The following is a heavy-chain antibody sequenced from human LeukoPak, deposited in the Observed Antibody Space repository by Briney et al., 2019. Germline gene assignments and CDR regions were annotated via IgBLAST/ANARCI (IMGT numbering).Heavy chain of an antibody. Sequence: GGSLRLSCAASGATFRNYWMHWVRQAPGKGLVWVSRINSDGKSTTYADSVKGRFTISRDNAKNSLYLQMNSLRAEDTAVYYCARSSGYYFDYWGQGTLVTVSS. V-gene: IGHV3-74*01. J-gene: IGHJ4*02. CDR1: GATFRNYW. CDR2: INSDGKST. D-gene: IGHD3-22*01. CDR3: ARSSGYYFDY.